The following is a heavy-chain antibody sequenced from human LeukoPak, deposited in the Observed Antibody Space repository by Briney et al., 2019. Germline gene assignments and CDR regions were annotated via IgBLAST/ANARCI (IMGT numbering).Heavy chain of an antibody. J-gene: IGHJ4*02. CDR3: ARDRGPGYSSSSPFDY. CDR2: IIPILGIA. D-gene: IGHD6-6*01. Sequence: GASVKVSCKAPGGTFSSYAISWVRQAPGQGLEWMGRIIPILGIANYAQKFQGRVTITPDKSTSTAYMELSSLRSEDTAVYYCARDRGPGYSSSSPFDYWGQGTLVTVSS. V-gene: IGHV1-69*04. CDR1: GGTFSSYA.